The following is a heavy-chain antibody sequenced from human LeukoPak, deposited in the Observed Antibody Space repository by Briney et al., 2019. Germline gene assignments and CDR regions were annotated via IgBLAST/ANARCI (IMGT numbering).Heavy chain of an antibody. CDR1: GFTFSSYS. Sequence: PGGSLRLSCAASGFTFSSYSMNWVRQAPGKGLEWVSSISSSSSYIYYADSVKGRFTISRDNAKNSLYLQMNSLRAEDTAVYYCASSRLYYDFWSGSHGAFDIWGQGTMVTVSS. J-gene: IGHJ3*02. CDR2: ISSSSSYI. V-gene: IGHV3-21*01. D-gene: IGHD3-3*01. CDR3: ASSRLYYDFWSGSHGAFDI.